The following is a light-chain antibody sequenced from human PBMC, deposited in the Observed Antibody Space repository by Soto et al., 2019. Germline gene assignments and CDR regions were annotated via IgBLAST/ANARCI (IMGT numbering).Light chain of an antibody. Sequence: QSALTQPASVSGSPGQSITISCTGTGSDVGGFNYVSWYQQHPGKAPKLMIYDVSNRPSGVSNRFSGSKPGNTASLTISGLQAEDEADYYCSSYTIRSTVVFGGGTKLTV. J-gene: IGLJ3*02. V-gene: IGLV2-14*03. CDR3: SSYTIRSTVV. CDR1: GSDVGGFNY. CDR2: DVS.